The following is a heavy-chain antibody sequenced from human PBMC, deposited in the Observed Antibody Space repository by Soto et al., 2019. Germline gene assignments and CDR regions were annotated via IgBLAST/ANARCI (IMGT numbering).Heavy chain of an antibody. CDR2: IFSNDEK. V-gene: IGHV2-26*01. Sequence: KSGPTLVTPTDTLTLTCTVSGFSLSNARMGVSWIRQPPGKALEWLAHIFSNDEKSYSTSLKSRLTISKDTSKSQVVLTMTNMDPVDTATYYCARVTYYYDSSGYYYDPALDYWGQGTLVTVPQ. CDR3: ARVTYYYDSSGYYYDPALDY. D-gene: IGHD3-22*01. J-gene: IGHJ4*02. CDR1: GFSLSNARMG.